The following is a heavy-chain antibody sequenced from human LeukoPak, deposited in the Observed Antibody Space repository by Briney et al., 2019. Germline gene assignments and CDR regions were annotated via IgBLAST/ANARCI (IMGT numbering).Heavy chain of an antibody. CDR2: IYHSGNT. CDR1: GYSISSGYY. Sequence: SETLSLTCTVSGYSISSGYYWGWIRQPPGKGLEWIANIYHSGNTYYNPSLRSRVTISVDTSRNQFSLKLSSVTAADTAVYYCALQPARRLSWFDPWGQGTLVTVSS. J-gene: IGHJ5*02. D-gene: IGHD2-2*01. CDR3: ALQPARRLSWFDP. V-gene: IGHV4-38-2*02.